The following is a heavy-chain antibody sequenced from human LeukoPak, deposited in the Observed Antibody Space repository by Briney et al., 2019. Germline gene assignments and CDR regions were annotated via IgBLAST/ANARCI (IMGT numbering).Heavy chain of an antibody. V-gene: IGHV5-51*01. Sequence: GESLKISCKGSGYSFTSYWIGWVRQMPGKGLEWMGIIYPGDSDTRYSPSFQGQVTISADKSISTAYLQWSSLEPSETAMYYCARQFNADTSYYDSSGYYNWFDPWAQGPLVTVSS. D-gene: IGHD3-22*01. CDR3: ARQFNADTSYYDSSGYYNWFDP. CDR1: GYSFTSYW. J-gene: IGHJ5*02. CDR2: IYPGDSDT.